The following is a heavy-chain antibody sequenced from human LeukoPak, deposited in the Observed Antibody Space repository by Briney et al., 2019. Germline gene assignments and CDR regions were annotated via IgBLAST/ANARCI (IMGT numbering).Heavy chain of an antibody. J-gene: IGHJ4*02. D-gene: IGHD4-17*01. CDR1: GFTFSSCA. V-gene: IGHV3-23*01. CDR3: ANRYRDSPWGY. Sequence: GGSLRLSCAASGFTFSSCAMSWVRQAPGKGLEWVSAISGSGGSTYYADSVKGRFTISRDNSKNTLYLQMNSLRAEDTAVYYCANRYRDSPWGYWGQGTLVTVSS. CDR2: ISGSGGST.